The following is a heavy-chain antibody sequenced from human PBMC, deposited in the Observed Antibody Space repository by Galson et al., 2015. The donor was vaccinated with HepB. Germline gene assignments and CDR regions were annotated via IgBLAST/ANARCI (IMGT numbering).Heavy chain of an antibody. CDR2: LYSGGST. J-gene: IGHJ4*02. D-gene: IGHD6-13*01. CDR1: GFSVSSKY. CDR3: ARDPSPGIAAAGTDDY. V-gene: IGHV3-66*01. Sequence: SLRLSCAASGFSVSSKYMSWVRQAPGKGLDWVSHLYSGGSTYYADSVKGRFTISRDNSKNTLYLQMNSLRAEDTAVYYCARDPSPGIAAAGTDDYWGQGTLVTVSS.